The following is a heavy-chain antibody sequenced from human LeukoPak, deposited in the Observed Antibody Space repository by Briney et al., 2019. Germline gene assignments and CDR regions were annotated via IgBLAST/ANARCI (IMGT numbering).Heavy chain of an antibody. D-gene: IGHD1-1*01. Sequence: SETLSLTCTVSGGSISRNYWSWIRQPPGKGLEWIGFIYYSGTTNYNPSLKSRVTISVDTSKNQFSLKLSSVTAADTAVYYCARDSTAGGYFDLWGRGTLVTVSS. CDR3: ARDSTAGGYFDL. CDR2: IYYSGTT. CDR1: GGSISRNY. J-gene: IGHJ2*01. V-gene: IGHV4-59*01.